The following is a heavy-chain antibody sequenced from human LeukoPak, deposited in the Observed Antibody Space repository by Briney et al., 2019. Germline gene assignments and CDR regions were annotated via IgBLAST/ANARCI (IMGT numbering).Heavy chain of an antibody. Sequence: PGGSLRLSCAASGFTFSSYGMHWVRQAPGKGLEWVAVIWYDGSNKYYADSVKGQFTISRDNSKNTLFLQMNSPRAEDTAVYYCAKGIRSGGGYSQGYFDSWGQGTLVTVSS. CDR2: IWYDGSNK. CDR1: GFTFSSYG. D-gene: IGHD3-22*01. J-gene: IGHJ4*02. V-gene: IGHV3-33*06. CDR3: AKGIRSGGGYSQGYFDS.